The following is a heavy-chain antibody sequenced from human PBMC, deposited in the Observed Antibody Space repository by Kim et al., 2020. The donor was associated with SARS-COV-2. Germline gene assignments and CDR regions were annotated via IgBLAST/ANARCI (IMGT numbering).Heavy chain of an antibody. J-gene: IGHJ4*01. CDR1: GITFSTYT. CDR3: VSNRLGTIGDDN. V-gene: IGHV3-23*01. Sequence: GGSLRLSCAASGITFSTYTMTWVRQAPGRGLEWVSSLSPSGSGEYFGDSVKGRFTVSRDNSMNTLYLEMNSLRAEDTAVYYCVSNRLGTIGDDNWGHET. D-gene: IGHD2-21*01. CDR2: LSPSGSGE.